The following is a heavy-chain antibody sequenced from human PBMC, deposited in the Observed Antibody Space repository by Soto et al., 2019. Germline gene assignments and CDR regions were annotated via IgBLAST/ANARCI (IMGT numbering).Heavy chain of an antibody. CDR2: INAHSGGT. CDR1: GFSFTGYY. V-gene: IGHV1-2*02. Sequence: RASVKVSFKASGFSFTGYYIHWLRQAPGQGLEWMGWINAHSGGTEYAQKFQGRVALTRDTSIATAYLTLTSLTSDDTALYYCAKDLTRQLAYWLDPWGQGTQVTVSS. D-gene: IGHD6-6*01. CDR3: AKDLTRQLAYWLDP. J-gene: IGHJ5*02.